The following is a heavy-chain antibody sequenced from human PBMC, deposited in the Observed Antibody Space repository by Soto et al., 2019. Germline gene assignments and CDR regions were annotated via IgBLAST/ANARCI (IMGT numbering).Heavy chain of an antibody. J-gene: IGHJ2*01. V-gene: IGHV4-59*01. CDR2: IYYSGST. CDR1: GGSISSYY. Sequence: SETLSLTCTVSGGSISSYYWSWIRQPPGKGLEWIGYIYYSGSTNYNPSLKSRVTISVDTSKNQFSLKLSSVTAADMAVYYCARDVRDLNWYFDLWGRGTLVTVSS. CDR3: ARDVRDLNWYFDL.